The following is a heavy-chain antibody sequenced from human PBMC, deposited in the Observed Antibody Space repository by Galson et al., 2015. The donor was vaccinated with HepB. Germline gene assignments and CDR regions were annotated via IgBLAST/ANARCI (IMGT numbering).Heavy chain of an antibody. V-gene: IGHV6-1*01. J-gene: IGHJ4*02. CDR3: ARRFYDFWSVYALFDY. CDR1: GDSVSSNSAA. Sequence: CAISGDSVSSNSAAWNWIRQSPSRGLEWLGRTYYRSKWYNDYAGSVKSRITINPDTSKNQFSLQLNSVTPEDTAVYYCARRFYDFWSVYALFDYWGQGTLVTVS. CDR2: TYYRSKWYN. D-gene: IGHD3-3*01.